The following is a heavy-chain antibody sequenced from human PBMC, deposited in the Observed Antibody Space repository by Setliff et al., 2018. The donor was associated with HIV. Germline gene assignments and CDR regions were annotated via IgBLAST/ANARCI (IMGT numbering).Heavy chain of an antibody. D-gene: IGHD4-17*01. J-gene: IGHJ4*02. CDR2: TYPGDSDT. Sequence: PGESLKISCKASGYSFTHSWIGWVRQMPGKGLEWMGITYPGDSDTRYSPSLQGLVTISVDKSISTAYLQWSSLKASDTAMYYCARGFYGDYYFDYWGQGTLVTVSS. CDR1: GYSFTHSW. V-gene: IGHV5-51*01. CDR3: ARGFYGDYYFDY.